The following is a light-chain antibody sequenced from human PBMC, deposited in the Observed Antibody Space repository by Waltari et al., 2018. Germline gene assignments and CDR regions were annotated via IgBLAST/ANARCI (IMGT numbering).Light chain of an antibody. J-gene: IGKJ1*01. V-gene: IGKV1-39*01. CDR2: SAS. CDR3: EQSSSTPGT. Sequence: DIQMTQSPSSLSASVGDRVAITCLARQSISTYLKWYQQRPGKAPKLLIYSASSLQSGVPSRFSGSGSGTDFTLTITSLRPEDFATYFCEQSSSTPGTFGQGTTVEIK. CDR1: QSISTY.